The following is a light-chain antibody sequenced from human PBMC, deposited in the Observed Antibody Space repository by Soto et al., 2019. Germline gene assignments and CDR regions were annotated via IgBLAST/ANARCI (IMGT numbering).Light chain of an antibody. V-gene: IGLV1-47*01. J-gene: IGLJ2*01. CDR1: SSNIGSNY. CDR3: AAWDDSLSAVV. Sequence: QSVLTQPPSASGTPGQRVTISCSGSSSNIGSNYVYWYQQLPGTAPKLLIYRNNQRPSGVPDRFSGSKSGTSASLAISGLRSEDEADYYCAAWDDSLSAVVFGGGTQVTVL. CDR2: RNN.